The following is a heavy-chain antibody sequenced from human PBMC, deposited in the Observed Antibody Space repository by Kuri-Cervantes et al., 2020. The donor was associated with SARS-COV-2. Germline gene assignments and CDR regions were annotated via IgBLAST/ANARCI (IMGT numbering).Heavy chain of an antibody. D-gene: IGHD2-15*01. J-gene: IGHJ3*02. V-gene: IGHV4-39*01. CDR1: GDSISSSTFY. CDR3: ARLLRQKYCSGGSCYGWI. CDR2: INYSGST. Sequence: SETLSLTCTVPGDSISSSTFYWGWIRQPPGKGLEWIGSINYSGSTYYNPSLKSRVTISVDTSKNQFSLKLSSVTAADTAVYYCARLLRQKYCSGGSCYGWIWGQGTMVTVSS.